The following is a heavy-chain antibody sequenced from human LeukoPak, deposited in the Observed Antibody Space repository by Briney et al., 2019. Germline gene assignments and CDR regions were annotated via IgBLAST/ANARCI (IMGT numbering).Heavy chain of an antibody. CDR1: GFTFSSHC. Sequence: GGSLRLSCEASGFTFSSHCMSWVRQAPGKGLEWVANIKQDGSEKYYVDSVKGRFTISRDNAKNSLYLQMSILRAADTAVYCCARVRIAVAVSAFDIWGQGTMVTVSS. J-gene: IGHJ3*02. CDR2: IKQDGSEK. D-gene: IGHD6-19*01. V-gene: IGHV3-7*01. CDR3: ARVRIAVAVSAFDI.